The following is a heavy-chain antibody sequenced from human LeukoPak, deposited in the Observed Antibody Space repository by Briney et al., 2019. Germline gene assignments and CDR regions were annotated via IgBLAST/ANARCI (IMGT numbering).Heavy chain of an antibody. D-gene: IGHD3-3*01. CDR2: INTNTGNP. J-gene: IGHJ5*02. CDR3: ARDGLSTIFGVGEISYNWFDP. CDR1: GYTFTSYA. V-gene: IGHV7-4-1*02. Sequence: ASVKVSCKASGYTFTSYAMNWVRQAPGQGLEWMGWINTNTGNPTYAQGFTGRFVFSLDTSVSTAYLQISSLKAEDTAVYYCARDGLSTIFGVGEISYNWFDPWGQGTLVTVSS.